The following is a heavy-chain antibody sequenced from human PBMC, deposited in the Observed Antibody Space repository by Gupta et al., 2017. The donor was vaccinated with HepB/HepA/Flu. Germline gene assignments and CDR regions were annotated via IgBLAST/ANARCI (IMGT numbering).Heavy chain of an antibody. CDR2: VFYSGRT. CDR3: ARHQAGWYFDL. Sequence: QVQLQESGPGLLKTSETLSLTCTVSGVSIRSSPAFWAWIRKPPGKGLEWIGSVFYSGRTHYNPSLKSRVTISVDSSKNQFSLSLRSMTAADRGLYYCARHQAGWYFDLWGRATPVTVS. V-gene: IGHV4-39*01. D-gene: IGHD6-19*01. CDR1: GVSIRSSPAF. J-gene: IGHJ2*01.